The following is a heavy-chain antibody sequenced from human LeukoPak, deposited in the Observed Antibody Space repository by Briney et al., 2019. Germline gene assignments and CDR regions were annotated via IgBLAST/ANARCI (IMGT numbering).Heavy chain of an antibody. CDR1: GFTFSSYA. D-gene: IGHD6-13*01. CDR2: ISYDGSNK. V-gene: IGHV3-30*04. CDR3: CASSWYRTLDY. J-gene: IGHJ4*02. Sequence: GGSLRLSCAASGFTFSSYAMHWVRQAPGKGLEWVAVISYDGSNKYYADSVKGRFTISRDNSKNTLYLQMNSLRAEDTAVYYCCASSWYRTLDYWGQGTLVTVSS.